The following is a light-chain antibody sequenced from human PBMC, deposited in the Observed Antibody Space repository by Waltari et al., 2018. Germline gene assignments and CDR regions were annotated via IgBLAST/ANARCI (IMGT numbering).Light chain of an antibody. CDR2: QDS. CDR3: QAWDSSTAYVV. Sequence: SYELTQPPSVSVSPGQTASIPCSGDNLGDKYACWYQQKPGQSPVLVIYQDSKRPSGFPERFSGSNSGNTATLTISGTQAMDEADYYCQAWDSSTAYVVFGGGTKLTVL. V-gene: IGLV3-1*01. J-gene: IGLJ2*01. CDR1: NLGDKY.